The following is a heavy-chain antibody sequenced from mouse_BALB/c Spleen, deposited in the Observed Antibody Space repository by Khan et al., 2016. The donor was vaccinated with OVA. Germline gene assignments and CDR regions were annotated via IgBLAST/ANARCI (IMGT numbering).Heavy chain of an antibody. D-gene: IGHD2-13*01. CDR2: IDPFNGST. V-gene: IGHV1S135*01. CDR3: TRLGTTGWFAY. CDR1: GYSFTDYY. J-gene: IGHJ3*01. Sequence: VQLQQSGPELMKPGASVKISCKASGYSFTDYYIHWVKQSHGQSLEWIGYIDPFNGSTNFNQKFKGTATLTVDKSSSTAYMHLNSLTSEDSAVYYCTRLGTTGWFAYWGQGTLVNVSA.